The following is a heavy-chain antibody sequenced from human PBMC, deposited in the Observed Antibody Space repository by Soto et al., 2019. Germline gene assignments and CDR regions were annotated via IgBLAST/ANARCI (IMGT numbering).Heavy chain of an antibody. CDR2: ISHDGSQR. J-gene: IGHJ4*02. D-gene: IGHD2-2*01. V-gene: IGHV3-23*01. CDR1: EFTFRNYP. CDR3: AREIPTIGPHFDY. Sequence: EVQLLDSGGGLVQPGGSLRLSCVASEFTFRNYPMTWVRQTPGAGLDWVATISHDGSQRYHADSVKSRFTISRDNSKNTLYLQMNSLRVEDTAIYYCAREIPTIGPHFDYWGQGTLVTVSS.